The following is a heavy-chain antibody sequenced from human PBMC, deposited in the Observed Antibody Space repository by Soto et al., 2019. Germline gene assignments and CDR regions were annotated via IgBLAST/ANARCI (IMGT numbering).Heavy chain of an antibody. CDR3: ARQCSGGSCYSEPDY. Sequence: PSETLSLTCTVSGGSISSSSYYWGWIRQPPGKGLEWIGSIYYSGSTYYNPSLKSRVTISVDTSKNQSSLKLSSVTAADTAVYYCARQCSGGSCYSEPDYWGQGTLVTVSS. V-gene: IGHV4-39*01. CDR1: GGSISSSSYY. CDR2: IYYSGST. D-gene: IGHD2-15*01. J-gene: IGHJ4*02.